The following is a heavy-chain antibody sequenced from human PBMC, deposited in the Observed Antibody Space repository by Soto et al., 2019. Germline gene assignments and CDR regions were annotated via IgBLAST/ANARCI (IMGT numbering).Heavy chain of an antibody. CDR2: INAGNGNT. CDR1: GYTFTSYA. J-gene: IGHJ4*02. D-gene: IGHD6-13*01. Sequence: ASVTVSCTASGYTFTSYARQWVRQAPGQRLEWMGWINAGNGNTKYSQKFQGRVTITRDTSASTAYMELSSLRSEDTAVYYCARAPGGPGIAEYWGQGTLVTVSS. V-gene: IGHV1-3*01. CDR3: ARAPGGPGIAEY.